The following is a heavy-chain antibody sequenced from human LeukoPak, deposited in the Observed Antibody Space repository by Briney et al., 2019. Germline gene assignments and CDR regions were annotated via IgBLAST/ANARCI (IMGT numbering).Heavy chain of an antibody. Sequence: AGESLRLSCTASGFTFGDYAMNWVRQAPGKGLEWVGFIRSKGYGGTTEYAASVKGRFTISRDDSKSIAYLQMNSLKTVDTAVYYCTGLPNSSWSTGVDYWGQGTLVTVSS. CDR2: IRSKGYGGTT. D-gene: IGHD6-13*01. CDR3: TGLPNSSWSTGVDY. CDR1: GFTFGDYA. V-gene: IGHV3-49*04. J-gene: IGHJ4*02.